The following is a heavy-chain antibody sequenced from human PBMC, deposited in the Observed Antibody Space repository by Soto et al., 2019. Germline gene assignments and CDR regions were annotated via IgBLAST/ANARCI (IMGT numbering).Heavy chain of an antibody. CDR1: SGPSKSHN. V-gene: IGHV4-59*08. Sequence: QVQVQQSGPGLVKPSETLSLTCTVSSGPSKSHNWGWIRQPPGRGLEWIGYVYDTWSTSYNPSLQCRVTVPADTSTNRISLTLRFVTAADTAVYYCVRQGIGFLHGLVDVWGQGPTVIVSS. CDR2: VYDTWST. CDR3: VRQGIGFLHGLVDV. D-gene: IGHD3-10*01. J-gene: IGHJ6*01.